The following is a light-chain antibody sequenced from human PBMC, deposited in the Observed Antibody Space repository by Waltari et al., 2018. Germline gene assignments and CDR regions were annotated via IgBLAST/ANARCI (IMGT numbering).Light chain of an antibody. CDR2: DAS. Sequence: DFQMTQSPSTLAASVGDRVTIACRASHSIDYWLAWYQQKPGKAPKLLIYDASNLDSGVPSRFSGRGSGAEFALTISSLQPDDFATYYCQQYRDYPLTFGGGTNLEIK. CDR1: HSIDYW. J-gene: IGKJ4*01. V-gene: IGKV1-5*01. CDR3: QQYRDYPLT.